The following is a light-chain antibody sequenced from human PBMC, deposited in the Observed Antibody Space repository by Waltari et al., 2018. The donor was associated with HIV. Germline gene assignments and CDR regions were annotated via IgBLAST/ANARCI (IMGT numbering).Light chain of an antibody. V-gene: IGLV1-40*01. CDR1: SSNIGAGFD. CDR3: QSYDSSLRGSV. J-gene: IGLJ2*01. CDR2: GNT. Sequence: QSVLTQPPSVSGAPGQRVTISCTGSSSNIGAGFDVHWYQQFPGTAPKLLIYGNTNRPSGVPDRISGSKSGTSASLAITGLQAEDEADYYCQSYDSSLRGSVFGGGTKLTVL.